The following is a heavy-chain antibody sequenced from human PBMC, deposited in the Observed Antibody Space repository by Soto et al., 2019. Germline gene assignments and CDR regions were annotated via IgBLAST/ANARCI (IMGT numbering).Heavy chain of an antibody. CDR2: IYYSGST. J-gene: IGHJ6*02. V-gene: IGHV4-59*01. CDR1: GGSISSYY. D-gene: IGHD3-10*01. Sequence: SETLSLTCTVSGGSISSYYWSWIRQPPGKGLEWIGYIYYSGSTNYNPSLKSRVTISVDTSKNQFSLKLSSVTAADTTVYYCARGQYYGSGSYSSGDYYYGMDVWGQGTTVT. CDR3: ARGQYYGSGSYSSGDYYYGMDV.